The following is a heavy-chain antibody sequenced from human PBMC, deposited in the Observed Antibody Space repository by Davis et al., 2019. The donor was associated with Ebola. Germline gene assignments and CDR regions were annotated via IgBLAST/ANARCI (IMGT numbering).Heavy chain of an antibody. D-gene: IGHD6-6*01. CDR1: GGSISSSSYY. V-gene: IGHV4-39*01. Sequence: MPSETLSLTCTVSGGSISSSSYYWGWIRQPPGKGLEWIGSIYYSGSTYYNPSLKSRVTISVDTSKNQFSLKLSSVTAADTAVYYCARRQLVSRRGYFDYWGQGTLVTVSS. J-gene: IGHJ4*02. CDR2: IYYSGST. CDR3: ARRQLVSRRGYFDY.